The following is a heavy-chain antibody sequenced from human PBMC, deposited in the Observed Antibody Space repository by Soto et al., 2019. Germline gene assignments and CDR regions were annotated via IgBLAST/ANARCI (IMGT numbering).Heavy chain of an antibody. CDR1: GYTFTSYD. Sequence: GAPVKVSCKASGYTFTSYDINWVRQATGQGLEWMGWMNPNSGNTGYAQKFQGRVTMTRNTSISTAYMELSSLRSEDTAVYYCAGGIAVAGTPANYFDYWGQGTLVTSPQ. V-gene: IGHV1-8*01. J-gene: IGHJ4*02. CDR3: AGGIAVAGTPANYFDY. D-gene: IGHD6-19*01. CDR2: MNPNSGNT.